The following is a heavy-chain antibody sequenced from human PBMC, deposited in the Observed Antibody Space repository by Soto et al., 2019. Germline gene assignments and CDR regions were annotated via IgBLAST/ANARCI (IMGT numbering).Heavy chain of an antibody. V-gene: IGHV4-39*01. J-gene: IGHJ4*02. CDR1: GGSISSSSYY. CDR3: ARIGYCSWCFDY. D-gene: IGHD6-13*01. Sequence: SETLSLTCTVSGGSISSSSYYWGWIRQPPGKGLEWIGSIYYSGSTYYNSSLKSRVTISVDTSKNQFSLKLSSVTAADTAVYYCARIGYCSWCFDYWGQGALVTVSS. CDR2: IYYSGST.